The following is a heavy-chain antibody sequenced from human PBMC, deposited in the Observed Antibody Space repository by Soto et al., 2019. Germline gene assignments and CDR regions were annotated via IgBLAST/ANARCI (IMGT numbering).Heavy chain of an antibody. CDR2: IIPILGIA. CDR1: GGTFSSYT. Sequence: QVQLVQSGAAVKKPGSSVKVSCKASGGTFSSYTISWVRQAPGQGLEWMGRIIPILGIANYAQKFQGRVTITEDKSTLTAYMELSSMRSEDTAVYYCARSTDGSGTHYSYYGMDVCGQGTTLTVSS. CDR3: ARSTDGSGTHYSYYGMDV. D-gene: IGHD3-10*01. V-gene: IGHV1-69*02. J-gene: IGHJ6*02.